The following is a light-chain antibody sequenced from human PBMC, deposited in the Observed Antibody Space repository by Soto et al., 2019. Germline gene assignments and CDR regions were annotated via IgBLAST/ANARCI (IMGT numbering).Light chain of an antibody. Sequence: HSVLTQPASVFGSPGQSITISCTGTSSDVGGYNFVSWYQQLPGKAPKLMIYEINKRPSGVPDRFSGSKSGNTASLTVSGLQAEDEADYYCSSFAGSNNFPYVFGTGTKVTVL. CDR3: SSFAGSNNFPYV. CDR1: SSDVGGYNF. CDR2: EIN. J-gene: IGLJ1*01. V-gene: IGLV2-8*01.